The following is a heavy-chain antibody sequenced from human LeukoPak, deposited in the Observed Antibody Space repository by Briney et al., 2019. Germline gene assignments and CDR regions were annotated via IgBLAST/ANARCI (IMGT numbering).Heavy chain of an antibody. D-gene: IGHD2-21*01. CDR3: ARRSRLPTTPFDY. CDR1: GYTFTSYY. J-gene: IGHJ4*02. CDR2: INPSGGST. V-gene: IGHV1-46*01. Sequence: ASVKVSCKASGYTFTSYYMHWVRQAPGQGLEWMGIINPSGGSTSYAQKFQGRATMTRDTSTSTVYMELSSLRSADTAVYYCARRSRLPTTPFDYWGQGTLVTVSS.